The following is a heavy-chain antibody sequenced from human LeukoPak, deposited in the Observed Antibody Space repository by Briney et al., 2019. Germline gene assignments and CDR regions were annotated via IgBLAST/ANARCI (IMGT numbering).Heavy chain of an antibody. D-gene: IGHD3-3*01. CDR3: ARGDDGYDFGVNAFDI. V-gene: IGHV3-33*01. CDR1: GFTFSSYG. J-gene: IGHJ3*02. CDR2: IWYDGSNK. Sequence: GSLRLSCAASGFTFSSYGMHWVRQAPGKGLEWVAVIWYDGSNKYYADSVKGRFTISRDNSKNTLYLQMNSLRAEDTAVYYCARGDDGYDFGVNAFDIWGQGTMVTVSS.